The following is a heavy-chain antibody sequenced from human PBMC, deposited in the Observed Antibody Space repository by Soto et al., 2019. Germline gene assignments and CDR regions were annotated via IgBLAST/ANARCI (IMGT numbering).Heavy chain of an antibody. Sequence: EAQLLESGEGLVRPGGSLRLSCAASGFTFSSYGMTWVRQAQGKGLEWVSSITGNGDSSHYADSVTGRFTISRDKSRGTLYLQMNSVRVEDTAVYYCAKDPYCSGPSCYSNAFDIWGQGTVVTVSS. CDR1: GFTFSSYG. CDR2: ITGNGDSS. J-gene: IGHJ3*02. D-gene: IGHD2-15*01. CDR3: AKDPYCSGPSCYSNAFDI. V-gene: IGHV3-23*01.